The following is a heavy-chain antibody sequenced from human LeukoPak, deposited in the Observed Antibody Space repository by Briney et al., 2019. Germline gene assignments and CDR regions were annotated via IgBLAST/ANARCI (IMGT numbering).Heavy chain of an antibody. D-gene: IGHD3-10*01. V-gene: IGHV4-59*01. CDR1: GGSISSYY. CDR3: RRDLVRGVITY. CDR2: IYSNGVT. Sequence: SETLSFTSTVPGGSISSYYCSWIRQPPGKGLEWIGDIYSNGVTNYNCSLKSRVTISVDTSKNQFSLKLNSVTAADTAVYYCRRDLVRGVITYWGQGTLVTVSS. J-gene: IGHJ4*02.